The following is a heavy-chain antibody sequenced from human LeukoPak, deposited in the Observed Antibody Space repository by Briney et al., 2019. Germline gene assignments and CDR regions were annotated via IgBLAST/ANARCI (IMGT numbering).Heavy chain of an antibody. V-gene: IGHV3-30*03. CDR3: ARDIRVRYMPMVRAVEYYQYHAMDY. CDR2: ISHDGNKK. CDR1: GFSVTSTG. J-gene: IGHJ6*02. D-gene: IGHD3-10*01. Sequence: GGSLRLSCAASGFSVTSTGMRWVRQAPGKGLEWVAFISHDGNKKYYADSVKGRFTVPRDSSKSTLFLQMDSLRRDDTAVYYCARDIRVRYMPMVRAVEYYQYHAMDYWGPGTTVTVYS.